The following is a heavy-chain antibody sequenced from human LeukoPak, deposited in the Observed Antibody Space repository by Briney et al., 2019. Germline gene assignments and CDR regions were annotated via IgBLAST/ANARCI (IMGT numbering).Heavy chain of an antibody. CDR3: ARISGIAVASSFHAFDI. CDR1: GGSISSGSYY. V-gene: IGHV4-39*07. D-gene: IGHD6-19*01. CDR2: INHSGST. Sequence: PSETLSLTCTVSGGSISSGSYYWSWIRQPPGKGLEWIGEINHSGSTNYNPSLKSRVTISVDTSKNQFSLKLSSVTAADTAVYYCARISGIAVASSFHAFDIWGQGTMVTVSS. J-gene: IGHJ3*02.